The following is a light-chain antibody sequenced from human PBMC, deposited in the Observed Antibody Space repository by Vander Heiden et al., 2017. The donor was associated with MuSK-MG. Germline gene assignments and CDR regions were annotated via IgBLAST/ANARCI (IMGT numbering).Light chain of an antibody. J-gene: IGKJ4*01. CDR1: QGIRND. CDR3: LQDYNYPLT. CDR2: AAS. V-gene: IGKV1-6*01. Sequence: AIKMTTSPSSLSASVGDRVTITCRASQGIRNDLGWYQQKPGKAPKLLIYAASSLQSGVPSRFSGSGSGTDFTLTISSLQPEDFATYYCLQDYNYPLTFGGGTKVEIK.